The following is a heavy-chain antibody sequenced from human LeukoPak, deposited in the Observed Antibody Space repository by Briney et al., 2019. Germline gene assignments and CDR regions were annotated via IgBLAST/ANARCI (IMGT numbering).Heavy chain of an antibody. CDR2: IIPIFGTA. J-gene: IGHJ4*02. CDR1: GGTFSSYA. Sequence: SVKVSCKASGGTFSSYAISWVRQAPGQGLEWMGGIIPIFGTANYAQKFQGRVTITADESTSTAYMELSSLRSEDTAVYYCARDGSITGTTFDYWGQGTLVTVSS. D-gene: IGHD1-7*01. CDR3: ARDGSITGTTFDY. V-gene: IGHV1-69*01.